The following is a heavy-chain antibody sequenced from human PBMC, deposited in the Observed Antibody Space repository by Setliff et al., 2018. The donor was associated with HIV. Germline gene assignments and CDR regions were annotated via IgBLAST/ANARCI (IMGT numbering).Heavy chain of an antibody. J-gene: IGHJ3*02. D-gene: IGHD1-26*01. CDR1: GYTFTSYG. V-gene: IGHV1-18*01. Sequence: ASVKVSCKASGYTFTSYGISWVRQAPGQGLEWMGWISACNGNTNYAQKLQGRVTMTTDTSTSTAYMELRSLRSDDTAVYYCARDSEWGSYIFWTFDIWGQGTMVTVSS. CDR3: ARDSEWGSYIFWTFDI. CDR2: ISACNGNT.